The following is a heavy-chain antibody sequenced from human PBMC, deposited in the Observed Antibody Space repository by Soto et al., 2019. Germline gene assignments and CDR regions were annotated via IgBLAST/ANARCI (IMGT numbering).Heavy chain of an antibody. Sequence: GGSLRLSCAASGFTVSTKYMSWVRQAPGKGLEWVSIIYSDGNTYYADSVKGRFTIPRDNSKNTLYLQMTSLRAEDTAVYYCARVLGVPSYYFAYSGQGSLVTVSS. CDR3: ARVLGVPSYYFAY. D-gene: IGHD3-3*01. J-gene: IGHJ4*02. CDR1: GFTVSTKY. CDR2: IYSDGNT. V-gene: IGHV3-53*01.